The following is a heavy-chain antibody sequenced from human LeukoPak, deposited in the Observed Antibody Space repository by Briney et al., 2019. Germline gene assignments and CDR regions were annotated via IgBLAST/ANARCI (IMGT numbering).Heavy chain of an antibody. D-gene: IGHD1-26*01. CDR3: ARGPVGGATYYDGDAFDI. Sequence: SETLSLTCTVSGGSISSSSYYWGWIRQPPGKGLEWIGSIYYSGSTYYNPSLKSRVTISVDTSKNQFSLKLSSVTAADTAVYYCARGPVGGATYYDGDAFDIWGQGTMVTVSS. J-gene: IGHJ3*02. CDR2: IYYSGST. CDR1: GGSISSSSYY. V-gene: IGHV4-39*01.